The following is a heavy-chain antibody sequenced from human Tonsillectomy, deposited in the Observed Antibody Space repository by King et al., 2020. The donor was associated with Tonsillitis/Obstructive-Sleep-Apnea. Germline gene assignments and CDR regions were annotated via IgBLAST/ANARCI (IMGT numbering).Heavy chain of an antibody. V-gene: IGHV1-18*01. D-gene: IGHD3-16*02. CDR2: ISAYNGNT. J-gene: IGHJ5*02. CDR1: GYTFTSYA. Sequence: VQLVESGAEVKKPGTSVKVSCKASGYTFTSYAISWVRQAPGQGLEWMGWISAYNGNTNYAEKLQDRVTMTTDTSTTTAYMELRSLRSDDTAVYYCAREGNYDYIWGSYRSDLWGQGTLVTVSS. CDR3: AREGNYDYIWGSYRSDL.